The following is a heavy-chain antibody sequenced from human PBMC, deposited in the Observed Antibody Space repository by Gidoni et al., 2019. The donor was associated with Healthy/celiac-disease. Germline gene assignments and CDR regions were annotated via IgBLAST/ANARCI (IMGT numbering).Heavy chain of an antibody. J-gene: IGHJ4*02. CDR3: AIGSGGCQAHFDY. V-gene: IGHV1-8*03. D-gene: IGHD6-25*01. CDR1: GYTFTRYD. Sequence: QVQLVQSGAEVKKPGASVKVSCKASGYTFTRYDSNWVRQATGQGLEWMGWMKPNSGNAGYAQKVQVRVTITRNTSISTAYRELSSLGSEVTAVYYCAIGSGGCQAHFDYWGQGTLVTVSS. CDR2: MKPNSGNA.